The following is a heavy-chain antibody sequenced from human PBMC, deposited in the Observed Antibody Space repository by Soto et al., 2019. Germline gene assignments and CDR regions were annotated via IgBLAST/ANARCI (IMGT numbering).Heavy chain of an antibody. CDR1: GFTFSSYA. Sequence: QVQLVESGGGVVQPGRSLRLSCAASGFTFSSYAMHWVRQAPGKGLEWVAVISYDGSNKYYADSVKGRFTISRDNSKNTLYLQLNSLRAEDTAVYYCARGPVAVDNWFDPWGQGTLLTVSS. D-gene: IGHD2-15*01. CDR2: ISYDGSNK. CDR3: ARGPVAVDNWFDP. V-gene: IGHV3-30-3*01. J-gene: IGHJ5*02.